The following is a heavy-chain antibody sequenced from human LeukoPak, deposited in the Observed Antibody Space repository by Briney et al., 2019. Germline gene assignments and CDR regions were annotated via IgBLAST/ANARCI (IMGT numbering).Heavy chain of an antibody. V-gene: IGHV3-7*04. D-gene: IGHD3-9*01. CDR1: GHLFSSYW. CDR3: ARGHYDILTRYLYGPDY. CDR2: IKQEGNEK. Sequence: GGPQSLLCAASGHLFSSYWMSGVRQAPGKGLEGVANIKQEGNEKFYADSVKGRFTISRDNAKNSLYLQMNSLRAEDTAVYYCARGHYDILTRYLYGPDYWGQGTLVTVSS. J-gene: IGHJ4*02.